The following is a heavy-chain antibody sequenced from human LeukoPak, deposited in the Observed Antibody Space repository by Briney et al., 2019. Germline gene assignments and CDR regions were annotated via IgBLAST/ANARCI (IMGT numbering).Heavy chain of an antibody. CDR2: IKQDGSEK. CDR3: AREISSWYRTEGRFDP. Sequence: PGGSLRLSCAASGFTVSSSYMSWVRQAPGKGLEWVANIKQDGSEKYYVDSVEGRITVSRDNAKNSLYLQMNSLRAEDTAVYYCAREISSWYRTEGRFDPWVQGTLVTVSS. V-gene: IGHV3-7*01. J-gene: IGHJ5*02. CDR1: GFTVSSSY. D-gene: IGHD6-13*01.